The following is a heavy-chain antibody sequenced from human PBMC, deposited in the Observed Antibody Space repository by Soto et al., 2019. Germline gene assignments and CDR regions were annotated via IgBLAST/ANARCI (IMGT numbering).Heavy chain of an antibody. V-gene: IGHV1-24*01. J-gene: IGHJ3*02. CDR2: FDPEDGET. D-gene: IGHD2-15*01. Sequence: ASVKVSCKVSGYTLTELSMHWVRQAPGKGLEWMGGFDPEDGETIYAQKFQGRVTMTEDTSTDTAYMELSSLRSEDTAVYYCATASEVVVAATRAYDAFDIWGQGTMVTVSS. CDR1: GYTLTELS. CDR3: ATASEVVVAATRAYDAFDI.